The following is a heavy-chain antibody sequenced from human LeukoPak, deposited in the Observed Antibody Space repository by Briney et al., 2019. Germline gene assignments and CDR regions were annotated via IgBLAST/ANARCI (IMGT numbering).Heavy chain of an antibody. D-gene: IGHD3-10*01. CDR2: IYASDLT. Sequence: SETLSLTCTVSGRSIRSVYWNWIRQSAGKGLEWIGRIYASDLTNYNPSLKGRVPFSVAMYKTELSLHLKSVTAADTAVYYCARGFGSGTSPIDLWGQGALVTVSS. J-gene: IGHJ5*02. CDR3: ARGFGSGTSPIDL. CDR1: GRSIRSVY. V-gene: IGHV4-4*07.